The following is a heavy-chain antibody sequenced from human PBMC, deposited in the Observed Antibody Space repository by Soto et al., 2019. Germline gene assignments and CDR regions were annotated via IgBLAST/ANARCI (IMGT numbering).Heavy chain of an antibody. CDR2: IYYSGST. CDR3: ERYSVATIGVFDY. CDR1: GGSISSYY. V-gene: IGHV4-59*01. D-gene: IGHD5-12*01. Sequence: SETLSLTCTVSGGSISSYYWSWIRQPPGKGLEWIGYIYYSGSTNYNPSLKSRVTISVDTSKNQFSLKLSSVTAADTAVYYCERYSVATIGVFDYWGQGTLVTVSS. J-gene: IGHJ4*02.